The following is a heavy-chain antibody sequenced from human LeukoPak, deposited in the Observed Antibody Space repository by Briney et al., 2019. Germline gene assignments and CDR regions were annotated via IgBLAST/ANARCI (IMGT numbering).Heavy chain of an antibody. CDR1: GFTFSSYT. CDR2: ITSSSTYI. V-gene: IGHV3-21*04. D-gene: IGHD4-17*01. CDR3: AKREKGTTGRFFDY. Sequence: GGSLRLSCAASGFTFSSYTMNWVRQAPGKGLEWVSPITSSSTYIYYADSVKGRFTISRDHSKNTLYLQMNSLRAEDTALYYCAKREKGTTGRFFDYWGQGTLVTVSS. J-gene: IGHJ4*02.